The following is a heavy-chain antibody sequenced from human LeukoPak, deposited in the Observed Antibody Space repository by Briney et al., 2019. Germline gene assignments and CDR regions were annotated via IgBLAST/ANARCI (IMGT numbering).Heavy chain of an antibody. CDR2: LNTGGNST. CDR1: GFNFSNYW. V-gene: IGHV3-74*01. CDR3: TREGAYDSGTYGAGNY. Sequence: GGSLRLSCTASGFNFSNYWMHWVRQAPGKGLVWVSRLNTGGNSTIYADSVKGRFIISRDNAKSTLYLQMNSLRADDTGVYYCTREGAYDSGTYGAGNYWGQGTLVTVSS. J-gene: IGHJ4*02. D-gene: IGHD3-10*01.